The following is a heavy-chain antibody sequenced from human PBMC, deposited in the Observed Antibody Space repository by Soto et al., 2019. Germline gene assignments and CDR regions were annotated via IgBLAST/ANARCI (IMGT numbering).Heavy chain of an antibody. D-gene: IGHD6-6*01. V-gene: IGHV1-2*02. Sequence: ASVKVSCKASGYTFTGYYMHWVRQAPGQGLEWMGWINPNSGGTNYAQKFQGRVTMTRDTSISTAYMELSRLRSDDTAVYYCARDRIPTLYSSSTNYYYYGMDVWGQGTTVTV. CDR2: INPNSGGT. J-gene: IGHJ6*02. CDR1: GYTFTGYY. CDR3: ARDRIPTLYSSSTNYYYYGMDV.